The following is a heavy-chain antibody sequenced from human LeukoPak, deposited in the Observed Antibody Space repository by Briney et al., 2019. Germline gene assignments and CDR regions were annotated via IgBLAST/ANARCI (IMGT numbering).Heavy chain of an antibody. J-gene: IGHJ6*03. CDR2: IRYDGSNK. CDR1: GFTFSSYG. CDR3: AKGSGYKAQYYYYYMDV. Sequence: PGGSLRLSCAASGFTFSSYGMHWVRQAPGKGLEWVAFIRYDGSNKYYADSVKGRFTISRDNSKNTLYLHVNSLRPGDTAVYYCAKGSGYKAQYYYYYMDVWGKGTTVTISS. D-gene: IGHD5-12*01. V-gene: IGHV3-30*02.